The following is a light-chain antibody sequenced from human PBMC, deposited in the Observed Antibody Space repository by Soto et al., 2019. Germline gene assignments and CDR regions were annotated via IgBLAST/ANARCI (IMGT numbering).Light chain of an antibody. V-gene: IGKV3-11*01. Sequence: IFMTQSPATRSFSPGEIATLSFRASQSISNSLAWYQQKPGQAPRLIINDAFNRATGIPARFSGSGSGTDFTLTISSLEPEDFAVYYCQQYGSLPRTFGQGTKVDIK. J-gene: IGKJ1*01. CDR1: QSISNS. CDR2: DAF. CDR3: QQYGSLPRT.